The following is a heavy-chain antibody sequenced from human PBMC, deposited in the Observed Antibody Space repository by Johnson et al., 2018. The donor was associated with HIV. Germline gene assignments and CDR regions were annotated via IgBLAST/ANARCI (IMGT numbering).Heavy chain of an antibody. V-gene: IGHV3-20*01. D-gene: IGHD4-23*01. CDR3: ARERPGYGGHDAFDI. Sequence: VQLVESGGGVVRPGGSLRLSCAASGFTFDDYGMNWVRQGPGKGLEWVSGINWNSGSIGYADSVKGRFTISRDNAKNSLYLQMNSLRAEDTAVYHCARERPGYGGHDAFDIWGQGTMVTVSS. CDR2: INWNSGSI. CDR1: GFTFDDYG. J-gene: IGHJ3*02.